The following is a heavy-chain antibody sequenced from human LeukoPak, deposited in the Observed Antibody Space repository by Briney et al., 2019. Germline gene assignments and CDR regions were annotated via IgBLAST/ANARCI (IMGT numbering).Heavy chain of an antibody. J-gene: IGHJ5*02. CDR2: INPNSGDT. Sequence: ASVKVSCKASGYTFTGYHIHWVRQAPGQGLEWLGWINPNSGDTNYAQKFQGRVTMTRDMSTSTDYMELSSLRSEDTAIYYCARDNSVGDNAWWFDPWGQGTLVTVSS. CDR3: ARDNSVGDNAWWFDP. V-gene: IGHV1-2*02. CDR1: GYTFTGYH. D-gene: IGHD1-26*01.